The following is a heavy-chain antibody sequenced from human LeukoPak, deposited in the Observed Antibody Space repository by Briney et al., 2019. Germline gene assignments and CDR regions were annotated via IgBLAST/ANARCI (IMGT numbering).Heavy chain of an antibody. Sequence: GGSLRLSCAASGFTFSSYSMNWVRQAPGKGLEWVSSISSSSSNIYYADSVKGRFTISRDNAKNSLYLQMNSLRAEDTAVYYCARMTTVTIFDYWGQGTLVTVSS. V-gene: IGHV3-21*01. D-gene: IGHD4-17*01. J-gene: IGHJ4*02. CDR2: ISSSSSNI. CDR1: GFTFSSYS. CDR3: ARMTTVTIFDY.